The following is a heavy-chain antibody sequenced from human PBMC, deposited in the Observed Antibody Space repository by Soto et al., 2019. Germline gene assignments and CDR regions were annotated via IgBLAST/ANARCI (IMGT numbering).Heavy chain of an antibody. J-gene: IGHJ5*02. Sequence: QLQLQESGPGLVKPSETLSLTCTVSGGSISSGRYYWGWIRQPPGKGLEWIGSIYYSGSTYSNPSPKSRVTISVDTSKNQFSVRLSSVTAADTAVYYCARHFDCSGGTCYSEYFAVGNWFDPWGQGTLVTVSS. CDR1: GGSISSGRYY. CDR3: ARHFDCSGGTCYSEYFAVGNWFDP. CDR2: IYYSGST. D-gene: IGHD2-15*01. V-gene: IGHV4-39*01.